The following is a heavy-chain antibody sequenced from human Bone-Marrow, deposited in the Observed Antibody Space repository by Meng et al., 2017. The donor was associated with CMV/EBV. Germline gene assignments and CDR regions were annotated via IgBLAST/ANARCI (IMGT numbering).Heavy chain of an antibody. Sequence: CSASGFTLTRNHLLWVRQAPGKGLEWVSLIYSGGATSYADSVKGRFTISRDTSKNTVFLQMNSLRVEDTAIYYCARDGRSFGGSSPDWGQGALVTVSS. CDR1: GFTLTRNH. J-gene: IGHJ4*02. CDR2: IYSGGAT. V-gene: IGHV3-66*01. D-gene: IGHD3-10*01. CDR3: ARDGRSFGGSSPD.